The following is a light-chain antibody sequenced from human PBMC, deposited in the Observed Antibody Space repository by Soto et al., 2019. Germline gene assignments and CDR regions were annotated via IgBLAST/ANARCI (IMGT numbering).Light chain of an antibody. J-gene: IGLJ1*01. CDR3: SGYTGSTYV. Sequence: QSVLTQPASVSGSPGQSITISCIGASSNVGGNKYVSWYQQNPGKAPKLMICDVSNRPSGVSNRFSGSKSGNTASLTISGLQAEDEADYCCSGYTGSTYVFGTGTKGTDL. CDR2: DVS. V-gene: IGLV2-14*01. CDR1: SSNVGGNKY.